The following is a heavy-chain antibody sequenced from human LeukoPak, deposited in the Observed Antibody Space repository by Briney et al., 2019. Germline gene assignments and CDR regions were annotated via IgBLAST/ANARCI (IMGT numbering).Heavy chain of an antibody. CDR3: AKDHLSIAARLYYFDY. V-gene: IGHV3-23*01. CDR1: GFTFSSYA. Sequence: GGSLRLSCAASGFTFSSYAMSWVRQAPGKGLEWVSAISGSGGSTYYADSVKGRFTISRDNSKNTLYLQMNSLRAEDTAVYYCAKDHLSIAARLYYFDYWGQGTLVTVSS. J-gene: IGHJ4*02. CDR2: ISGSGGST. D-gene: IGHD6-6*01.